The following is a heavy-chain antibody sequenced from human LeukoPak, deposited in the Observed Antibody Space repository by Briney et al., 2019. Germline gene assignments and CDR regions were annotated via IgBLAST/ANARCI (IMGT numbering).Heavy chain of an antibody. CDR3: ARKTFDSGWHDS. Sequence: GGSLRLSCAASGFTLSSKVMHWVRQAPGTGLVWVARIIRDGSDTDYADSVKGRFTISRDNSKNTLYLRMNSLRAEDTAVYYCARKTFDSGWHDSWGQGTLVTVSS. J-gene: IGHJ4*02. CDR2: IIRDGSDT. D-gene: IGHD6-19*01. CDR1: GFTLSSKV. V-gene: IGHV3-74*01.